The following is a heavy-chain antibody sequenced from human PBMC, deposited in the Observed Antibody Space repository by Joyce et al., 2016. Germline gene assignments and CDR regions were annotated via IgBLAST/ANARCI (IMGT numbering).Heavy chain of an antibody. CDR2: MDPRDAYT. CDR1: GYSFTSHW. CDR3: ARHVTDWFDP. V-gene: IGHV5-10-1*03. Sequence: EVQLVQSGAEVKKPGESLRISCKGSGYSFTSHWISWVRQMPGKGLEWMGRMDPRDAYTYDGPSFEGHVTISVDKTISAAYLQWSSLRASDTAIYYCARHVTDWFDPWGQGTLVTVSS. J-gene: IGHJ5*02. D-gene: IGHD3-10*02.